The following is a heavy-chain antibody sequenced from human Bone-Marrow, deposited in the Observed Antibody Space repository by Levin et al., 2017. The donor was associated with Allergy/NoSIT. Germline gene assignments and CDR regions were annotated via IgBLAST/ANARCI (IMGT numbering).Heavy chain of an antibody. V-gene: IGHV3-53*01. J-gene: IGHJ4*02. D-gene: IGHD6-6*01. CDR2: IYTTGTT. Sequence: GGSLRLSCGVSGLIFSMCDMNWVRQAPGKGLEWVSVIYTTGTTYYSDSVKGRFAISRDNSENTLSLQMNSLRVEDTAVYYCARVMGGSSSLDYWGPGTLVSVSS. CDR1: GLIFSMCD. CDR3: ARVMGGSSSLDY.